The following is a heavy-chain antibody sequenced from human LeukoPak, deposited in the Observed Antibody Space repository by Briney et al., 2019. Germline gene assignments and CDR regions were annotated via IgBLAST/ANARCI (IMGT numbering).Heavy chain of an antibody. CDR2: ISGSGSSA. V-gene: IGHV3-23*01. Sequence: PGGSLRLSCTASGFTFNTYAMSWVRQAPGKGLEWVSTISGSGSSAYYADSVKGRFTISRDNSKNTLFLQMNSLRAEDTAVYYCARDKDVWGQGTTVTVSS. J-gene: IGHJ6*02. CDR3: ARDKDV. CDR1: GFTFNTYA.